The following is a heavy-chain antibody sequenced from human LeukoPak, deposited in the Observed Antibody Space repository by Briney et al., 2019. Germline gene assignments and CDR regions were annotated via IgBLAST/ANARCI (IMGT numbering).Heavy chain of an antibody. J-gene: IGHJ3*02. Sequence: GGSLRLSCAASGFTFSSYAMHWVRQAPGKGLEWVAVISYDGSNKYYADSVKGRFTISRDNSKNSLYLQMNSLRAEDTAVYYCARGGSGWSLRDEAFDIWGQGTMVTVSS. CDR2: ISYDGSNK. CDR1: GFTFSSYA. CDR3: ARGGSGWSLRDEAFDI. V-gene: IGHV3-30-3*01. D-gene: IGHD6-19*01.